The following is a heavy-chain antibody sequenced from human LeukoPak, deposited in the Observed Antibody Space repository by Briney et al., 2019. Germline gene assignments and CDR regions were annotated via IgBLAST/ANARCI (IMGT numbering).Heavy chain of an antibody. V-gene: IGHV1-18*01. J-gene: IGHJ4*02. D-gene: IGHD4-17*01. CDR2: ISAYNGNT. CDR1: VYTLTSYV. Sequence: GASVKVSCKASVYTLTSYVISWVRQAPGQGGEWMGWISAYNGNTNYAQKLQGRDTMTTDTSTSTAYIEMRSLRPDDTAVYYCARERPRRMTTETPPGRDLRDFWGQGTLVTVSS. CDR3: ARERPRRMTTETPPGRDLRDF.